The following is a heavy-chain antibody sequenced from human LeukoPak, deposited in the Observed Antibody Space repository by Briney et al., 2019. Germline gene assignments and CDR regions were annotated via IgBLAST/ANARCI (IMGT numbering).Heavy chain of an antibody. CDR3: AELGINMIGGV. CDR1: GFTVSSNY. D-gene: IGHD3-10*02. Sequence: PGGSLRLSCAASGFTVSSNYMSWVRQAPGKGLEWVSVIYSGGSTYYADSVKGRFTISRDNAKNSLYLQMNSLRAEDTAVYYCAELGINMIGGVWDKGTTVTISS. J-gene: IGHJ6*04. V-gene: IGHV3-53*01. CDR2: IYSGGST.